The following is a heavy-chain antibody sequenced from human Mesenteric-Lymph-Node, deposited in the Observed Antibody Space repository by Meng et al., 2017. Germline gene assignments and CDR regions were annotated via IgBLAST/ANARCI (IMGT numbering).Heavy chain of an antibody. CDR1: GFTFSSYW. V-gene: IGHV3-7*01. Sequence: GGSLRLSCAASGFTFSSYWMSWVRQAPGKGLEWVANIKQDGSEKYYVDSVKGRFTISRDNAKNSLYLQMNSLRAEDTAVYYCARVSNTRYCSSTSGPPYYYYGMDVWGQGTTVTVSS. CDR2: IKQDGSEK. CDR3: ARVSNTRYCSSTSGPPYYYYGMDV. D-gene: IGHD2-2*01. J-gene: IGHJ6*02.